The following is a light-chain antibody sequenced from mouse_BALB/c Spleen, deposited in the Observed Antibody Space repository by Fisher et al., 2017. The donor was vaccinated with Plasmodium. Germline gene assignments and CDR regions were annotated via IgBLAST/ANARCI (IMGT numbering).Light chain of an antibody. CDR1: QSISNH. V-gene: IGKV5-45*01. CDR2: YTS. J-gene: IGKJ5*01. CDR3: QQSDSWPLT. Sequence: DIVLTQSPGTLSVTPGDRVSLSCRASQSISNHLHWYQQRSHGSPRLLIKYTSQSISGIPSRFSGSGSGTDFTLTINSVGTEDFGMYFCQQSDSWPLTFGAGTKLELK.